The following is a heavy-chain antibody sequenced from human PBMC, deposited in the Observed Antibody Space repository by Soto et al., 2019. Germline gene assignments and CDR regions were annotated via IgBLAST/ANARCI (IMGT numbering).Heavy chain of an antibody. CDR3: ARSRSYWFDY. V-gene: IGHV4-59*08. J-gene: IGHJ4*02. CDR2: IYYSGST. CDR1: GGSISSYY. D-gene: IGHD2-15*01. Sequence: QVQLQESGPGLVKPSETLSLTCTVSGGSISSYYWSWIRQPPGKGLEWIGYIYYSGSTNYNPSLKSRVTISVDTSKNQFSLKLSSVTAADTAVYYCARSRSYWFDYWGQGTLVTVSS.